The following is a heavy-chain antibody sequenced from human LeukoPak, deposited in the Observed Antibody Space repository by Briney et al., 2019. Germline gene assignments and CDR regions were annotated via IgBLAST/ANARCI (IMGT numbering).Heavy chain of an antibody. CDR2: IYHSGST. V-gene: IGHV4-30-2*01. CDR1: GGSISSGGYS. D-gene: IGHD5-12*01. Sequence: SETLSLTCAVSGGSISSGGYSWGWRRQPPGKGLEWSGYIYHSGSTYYNPSLKSRVTISVDRSKNQFSLKLSSVTAADTAVYYCAREDSGYAFFDYWGQGTLVTVSA. J-gene: IGHJ4*02. CDR3: AREDSGYAFFDY.